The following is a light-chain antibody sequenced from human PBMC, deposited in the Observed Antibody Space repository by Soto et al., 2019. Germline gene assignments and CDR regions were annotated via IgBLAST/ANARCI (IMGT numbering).Light chain of an antibody. CDR1: QSVRNY. CDR3: QRRNNWPRIT. Sequence: EIVLTQSPATLSLSPGERATLSCRASQSVRNYLAWYQHKPGQAPRLLIYEASNRAAGIPARFSGSGSGTDFTLTISSLEPEDFAVYYCQRRNNWPRITFSQGTRLEIK. V-gene: IGKV3-11*01. J-gene: IGKJ5*01. CDR2: EAS.